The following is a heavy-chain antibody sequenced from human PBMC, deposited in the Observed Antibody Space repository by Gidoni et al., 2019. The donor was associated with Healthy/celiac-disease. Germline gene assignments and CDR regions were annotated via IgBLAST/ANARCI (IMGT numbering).Heavy chain of an antibody. CDR2: IYPGDSDT. CDR3: ARPGWGDGYNSEYYFDY. CDR1: VYIFPIYW. V-gene: IGHV5-51*01. J-gene: IGHJ4*02. Sequence: EVQLVQSGAEVKKPGESLKISCTGSVYIFPIYWIGWVRQMPGKGLEWMWIIYPGDSDTRYSPSFQGQVTISADKSISTAYLQWSSLKASDTAMYYCARPGWGDGYNSEYYFDYWGQGTLVTVSS. D-gene: IGHD5-12*01.